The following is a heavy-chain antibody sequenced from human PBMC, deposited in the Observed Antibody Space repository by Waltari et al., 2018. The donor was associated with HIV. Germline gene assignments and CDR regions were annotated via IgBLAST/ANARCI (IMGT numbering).Heavy chain of an antibody. CDR3: ARDLLAAAETSGGWFDP. D-gene: IGHD6-13*01. J-gene: IGHJ5*02. Sequence: QVQLVQSGAEVKKPGASVKVSCKASGYTFTGYYMHWVRQAPGQGLEWMGWINPNSGGTNYAQKFQGWVTMTRETSISTAYMELSRLRSDDTAVYYCARDLLAAAETSGGWFDPWGQGTLVTVSS. CDR2: INPNSGGT. CDR1: GYTFTGYY. V-gene: IGHV1-2*04.